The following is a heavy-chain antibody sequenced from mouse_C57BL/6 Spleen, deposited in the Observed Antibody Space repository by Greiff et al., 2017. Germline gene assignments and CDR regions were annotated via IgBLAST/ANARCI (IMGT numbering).Heavy chain of an antibody. CDR3: TTTAGGY. Sequence: QVQLKQSGAELVRPGASVTLSCKASGYTFTDYEMHWVKQTPVHGLEWIGAIDPETGGTAYNQKFKGKAILTADKSSSTAYMELRSLTSEDSAVYYCTTTAGGYWGQGTTLTVSS. D-gene: IGHD1-2*01. J-gene: IGHJ2*01. V-gene: IGHV1-15*01. CDR1: GYTFTDYE. CDR2: IDPETGGT.